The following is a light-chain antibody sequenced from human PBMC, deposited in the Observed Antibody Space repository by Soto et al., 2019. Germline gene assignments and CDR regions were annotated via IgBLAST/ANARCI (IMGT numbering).Light chain of an antibody. J-gene: IGLJ1*01. CDR2: EVS. CDR1: SSDVGGYNY. CDR3: SSYTSGSLRV. Sequence: QSVLTQPASVSGSRGQSITISCTGTSSDVGGYNYVSWYQHHPGKAPKLLIYEVSYRPSGVSDRFSGSKSANTASLTISGLQAEDEADYYCSSYTSGSLRVFGTGTKVTVL. V-gene: IGLV2-14*01.